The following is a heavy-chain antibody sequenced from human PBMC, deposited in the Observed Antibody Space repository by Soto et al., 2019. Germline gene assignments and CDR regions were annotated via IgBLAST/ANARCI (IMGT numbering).Heavy chain of an antibody. CDR3: ASFIYYYDSTNSLGY. D-gene: IGHD3-22*01. CDR1: GFTFSDYY. J-gene: IGHJ4*02. Sequence: GGSLRLSCAASGFTFSDYYMSWIRQAPGKGLEWVSYISGSSSYTNYADSVKGRFTISRDNAKNSLYLQMNSLRAEDTAVYYCASFIYYYDSTNSLGYWCPGPLVTLSS. V-gene: IGHV3-11*03. CDR2: ISGSSSYT.